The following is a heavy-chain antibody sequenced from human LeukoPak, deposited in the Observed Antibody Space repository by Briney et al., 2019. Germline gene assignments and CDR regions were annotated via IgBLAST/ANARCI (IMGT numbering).Heavy chain of an antibody. J-gene: IGHJ6*03. V-gene: IGHV3-73*01. D-gene: IGHD5-12*01. CDR2: IRSKTHNYAT. CDR3: AKGDGGSETYFYMDV. Sequence: GSLRLSCAASGFTFSGSAMHWVRQTSGKGLEWVGYIRSKTHNYATLYAASVKGRFTISRDNSKNTVYLQMNSLRPEDTAVYYCAKGDGGSETYFYMDVWGKGTAVTVSS. CDR1: GFTFSGSA.